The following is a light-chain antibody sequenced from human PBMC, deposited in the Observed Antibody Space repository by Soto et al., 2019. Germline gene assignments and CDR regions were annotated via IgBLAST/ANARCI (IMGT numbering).Light chain of an antibody. J-gene: IGLJ2*01. CDR1: RSNIGNNY. Sequence: QSVLTQPPSLSAAPGQKVTISCSGSRSNIGNNYVSWYQQLPGTAPKLLIYDNDKRPSGIPDRFSGSKSDTSATLGITGLQTGDEADYYCGTWDGSLSAGVFGGGTQLTVL. CDR3: GTWDGSLSAGV. V-gene: IGLV1-51*01. CDR2: DND.